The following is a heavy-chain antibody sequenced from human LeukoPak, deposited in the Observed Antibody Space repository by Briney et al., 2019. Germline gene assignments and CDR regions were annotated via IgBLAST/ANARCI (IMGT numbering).Heavy chain of an antibody. J-gene: IGHJ4*02. CDR2: IRSKIYGGTP. CDR3: TRDQTPYY. CDR1: GFTFSNAW. Sequence: GGSLRLSCAASGFTFSNAWMSWVRQAPGKGLEWVGFIRSKIYGGTPEYAASVKGRFTISRDDSKGIAYLQMDSLKTEDTAVYYCTRDQTPYYWGQGTLVTVSS. V-gene: IGHV3-49*04.